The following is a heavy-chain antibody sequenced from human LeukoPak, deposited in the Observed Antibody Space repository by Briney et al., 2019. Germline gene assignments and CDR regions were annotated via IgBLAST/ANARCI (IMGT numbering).Heavy chain of an antibody. CDR3: ARGRGSSDWYYFDY. CDR2: ITSYNGNT. Sequence: VSVKVSCKASGYTFNNYGITWVRQAPGQGLEWMGWITSYNGNTIYAQTLKGRVTMTTDASTSTAYMELRSLRSDDTAFYYCARGRGSSDWYYFDYSGQGTLVTVSS. J-gene: IGHJ4*02. D-gene: IGHD6-19*01. CDR1: GYTFNNYG. V-gene: IGHV1-18*01.